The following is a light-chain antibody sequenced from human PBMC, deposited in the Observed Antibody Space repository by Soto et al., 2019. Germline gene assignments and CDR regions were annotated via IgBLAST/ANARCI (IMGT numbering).Light chain of an antibody. CDR3: QKCDYLPI. Sequence: DIQMTQSPSSLSASVGDRVTITCKASHDITSYLNWYQHKPGKAPKRLIYDASILEAGVPSRFSGSVSGTDFTFTISSLLPEEVTTYYCQKCDYLPIFGPGTTVDFK. CDR1: HDITSY. J-gene: IGKJ3*01. V-gene: IGKV1-33*01. CDR2: DAS.